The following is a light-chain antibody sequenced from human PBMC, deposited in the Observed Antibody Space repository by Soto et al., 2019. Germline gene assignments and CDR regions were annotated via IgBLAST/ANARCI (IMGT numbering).Light chain of an antibody. J-gene: IGKJ1*01. Sequence: DIQMTQSPSTLSASVGDRVTITCRASQSISSWLAWYQQQPGKAPKLLIYKASSLESGVPSRFSGSGSGTEFTLTISSLQSDDFATYYCQQYNSYSRTFGQGTKVEIK. CDR1: QSISSW. CDR3: QQYNSYSRT. CDR2: KAS. V-gene: IGKV1-5*03.